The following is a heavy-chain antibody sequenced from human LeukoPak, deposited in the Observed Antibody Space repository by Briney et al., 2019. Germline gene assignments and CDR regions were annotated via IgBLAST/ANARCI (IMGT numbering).Heavy chain of an antibody. CDR2: IYHSGST. CDR1: GFSISSGYY. CDR3: ARSPVLLWFGELMRGAFDI. J-gene: IGHJ3*02. Sequence: PSETLSLTCAVSGFSISSGYYWSWIRQPPGKGLEWVMTIYHSGSTYYNPSLKSRVTISVDTSKNQFSLKLSSVTAADTAVYYCARSPVLLWFGELMRGAFDIWGQGTIVTVSS. V-gene: IGHV4-38-2*01. D-gene: IGHD3-10*01.